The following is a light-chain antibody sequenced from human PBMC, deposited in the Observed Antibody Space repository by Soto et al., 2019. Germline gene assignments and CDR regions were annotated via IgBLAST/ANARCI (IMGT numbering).Light chain of an antibody. J-gene: IGKJ5*01. V-gene: IGKV3-20*01. CDR3: QLYGTSSIT. CDR2: GAS. Sequence: EIVLTQSPGTLSLSPGERATLSCRASQTVDNSNLAWYHQKPGQAPRLLIYGASRRATGIPDRFSGSGSRTDFTLIISRLEPEDFAVYYCQLYGTSSITFGQGTRLEIQ. CDR1: QTVDNSN.